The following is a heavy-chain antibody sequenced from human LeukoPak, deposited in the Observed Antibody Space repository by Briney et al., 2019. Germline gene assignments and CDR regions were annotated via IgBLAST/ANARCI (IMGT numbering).Heavy chain of an antibody. V-gene: IGHV4-39*01. Sequence: PSETLSLTCTVSGGSFSSSSYYWGLIGQPPGKGLEWIGSIYYSGRTYYNPPLKSRVTISVDTSKNQSSLKLSSVTAADTAVYYCARHKGNMGSSWYTAYYYYGMDVWGQGTTVTVSS. J-gene: IGHJ6*02. CDR2: IYYSGRT. CDR1: GGSFSSSSYY. D-gene: IGHD6-13*01. CDR3: ARHKGNMGSSWYTAYYYYGMDV.